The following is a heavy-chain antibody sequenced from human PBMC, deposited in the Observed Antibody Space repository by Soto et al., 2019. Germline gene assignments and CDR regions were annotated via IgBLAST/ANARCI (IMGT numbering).Heavy chain of an antibody. D-gene: IGHD6-19*01. CDR2: FDPEDGET. CDR1: GYTLTELS. CDR3: ATDLGVAGQGDWFDP. Sequence: ASVKVSCKVSGYTLTELSMHWVRQAPGKGLEWMGGFDPEDGETIYAQKFQGRVTMTGDTSTDTAYMELSSLRSEDTAVYYCATDLGVAGQGDWFDPWGQGTLVTVSS. J-gene: IGHJ5*02. V-gene: IGHV1-24*01.